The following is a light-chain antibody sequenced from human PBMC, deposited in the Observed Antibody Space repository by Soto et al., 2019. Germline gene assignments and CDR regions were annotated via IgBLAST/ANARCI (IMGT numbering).Light chain of an antibody. J-gene: IGKJ1*01. CDR3: QRSYGSPPWT. V-gene: IGKV2-28*01. CDR2: MDS. CDR1: ESLLYSNGYNY. Sequence: DIVMTQSPLSLPVTPGEPASISCRSSESLLYSNGYNYVDWYLQKPGQSPQLLIYMDSNRPSGVSDRFSGSGSGTEFTLKISRVEAEDVGVYYCQRSYGSPPWTFGQGTKVDIK.